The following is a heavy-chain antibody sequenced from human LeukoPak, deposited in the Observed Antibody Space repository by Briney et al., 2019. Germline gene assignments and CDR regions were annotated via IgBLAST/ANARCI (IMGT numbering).Heavy chain of an antibody. CDR1: GYTFTGYY. CDR2: INPNSGGT. V-gene: IGHV1-2*02. J-gene: IGHJ2*01. D-gene: IGHD1-26*01. CDR3: ARDQGGSPVGGYWYFDL. Sequence: ASVKVSCKASGYTFTGYYMHWVRQAPGQGLEWMGWINPNSGGTNYAQKFQGRVTMTRDTSISTAYMELSRLRSDDTAVYYCARDQGGSPVGGYWYFDLWGRGTLVTVSS.